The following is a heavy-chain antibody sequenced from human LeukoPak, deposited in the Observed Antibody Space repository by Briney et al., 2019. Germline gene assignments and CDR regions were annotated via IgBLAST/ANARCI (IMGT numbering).Heavy chain of an antibody. CDR2: IWYDGSNK. D-gene: IGHD3-10*01. CDR1: GFTFSSYG. J-gene: IGHJ6*02. CDR3: ARGGLYYYGSEGYYYGMDV. V-gene: IGHV3-33*01. Sequence: SGGSLRLSCAASGFTFSSYGMHWVRQAPGKGLEWVAVIWYDGSNKYYADSVKGRFTISRDNSKNTLYLQMNSLRAEDTAVYYCARGGLYYYGSEGYYYGMDVWGQGTTVTVSS.